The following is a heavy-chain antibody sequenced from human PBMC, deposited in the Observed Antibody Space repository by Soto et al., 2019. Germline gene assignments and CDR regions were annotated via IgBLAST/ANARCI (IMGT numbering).Heavy chain of an antibody. CDR2: IKSKTDGGTT. V-gene: IGHV3-15*07. CDR1: GFTFSSAW. J-gene: IGHJ6*02. Sequence: GGSLRLSCAASGFTFSSAWMNWVRQAPGKGLEWVGRIKSKTDGGTTDYAAPVKGRFTISRDDSKNTLYLQMNSLKTEDTAVYYCTTGDPGYSSSWYPYYYYGMDVWGQGTTVTVSS. CDR3: TTGDPGYSSSWYPYYYYGMDV. D-gene: IGHD6-13*01.